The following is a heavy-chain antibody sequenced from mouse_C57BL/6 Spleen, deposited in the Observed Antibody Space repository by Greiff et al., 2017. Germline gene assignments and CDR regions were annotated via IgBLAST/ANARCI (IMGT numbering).Heavy chain of an antibody. CDR1: GFTFSDYG. CDR3: ARLGDYAFAY. CDR2: ISNLAYSI. J-gene: IGHJ3*01. Sequence: EVQLVESGGGLVQPGGSLKLSCAASGFTFSDYGMAWVRQAPRKGPEWVAFISNLAYSIYYADTVTGRFTISRENAKNTLYLEMSSLRSEDTAMYYCARLGDYAFAYWGQGTLVTVSA. D-gene: IGHD2-4*01. V-gene: IGHV5-15*01.